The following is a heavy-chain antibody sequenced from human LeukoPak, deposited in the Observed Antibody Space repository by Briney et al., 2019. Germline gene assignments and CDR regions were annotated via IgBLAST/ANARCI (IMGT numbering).Heavy chain of an antibody. CDR3: ARETGYGDFDY. J-gene: IGHJ4*01. D-gene: IGHD4-17*01. V-gene: IGHV3-21*01. CDR1: GFTFSTYS. Sequence: GGSLRLSCAASGFTFSTYSMNWVRQAPGKGLEWVPSMSSSSSYIYYADSVKGRFTIYRDNAKNSLYLQMNSLRAEDTAVYYCARETGYGDFDYWGHGTLVTVSS. CDR2: MSSSSSYI.